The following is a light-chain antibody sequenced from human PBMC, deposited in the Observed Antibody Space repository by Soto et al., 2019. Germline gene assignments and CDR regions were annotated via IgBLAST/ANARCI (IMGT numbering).Light chain of an antibody. V-gene: IGLV1-44*01. CDR2: SNN. J-gene: IGLJ1*01. CDR1: SSNIGGNA. Sequence: QSVLTQPPSASGTPGQRVTISCSGSSSNIGGNAVNWYQQLPGTTPKLLIYSNNQRPSGVPDRFSGSKSGTSASLAISGLQSEDEADYYCAAWDDSLSGYVFGTGPQLTVL. CDR3: AAWDDSLSGYV.